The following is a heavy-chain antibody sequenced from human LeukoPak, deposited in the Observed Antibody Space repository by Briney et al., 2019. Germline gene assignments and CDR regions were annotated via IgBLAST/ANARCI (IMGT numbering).Heavy chain of an antibody. CDR2: ISSSGNTI. V-gene: IGHV3-48*03. Sequence: GGSLRLSCAASGFTFSSHEMNWVRQAPGKGLEWVSYISSSGNTIYYADSVKGRFTISRDNAKNSLYLQMNSLRAEDTAVYYCASFNIVVVPAANVWGQGTLVTVSS. J-gene: IGHJ4*02. CDR3: ASFNIVVVPAANV. CDR1: GFTFSSHE. D-gene: IGHD2-2*01.